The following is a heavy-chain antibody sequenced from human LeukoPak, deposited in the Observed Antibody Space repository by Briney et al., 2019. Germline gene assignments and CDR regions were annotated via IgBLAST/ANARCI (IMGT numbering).Heavy chain of an antibody. J-gene: IGHJ6*02. CDR3: ASAGDYYYGMDV. CDR1: APSISSYY. Sequence: SENLYLTSTLSAPSISSYYWSSIRQPPGKPPEWIGYIYYSGSTNYNPSLKSRVTISVDTSKNQFSLKLSSVTAADTAVYYCASAGDYYYGMDVCGQGTTVTVSS. CDR2: IYYSGST. V-gene: IGHV4-59*01. D-gene: IGHD3-10*01.